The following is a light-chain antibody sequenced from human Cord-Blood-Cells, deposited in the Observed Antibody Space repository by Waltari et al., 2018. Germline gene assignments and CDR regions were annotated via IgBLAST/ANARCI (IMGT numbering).Light chain of an antibody. CDR1: QGISSY. CDR3: QQLNSYPLT. CDR2: AAS. J-gene: IGKJ4*01. Sequence: DIQLTPCPSFLAASVGYRFTITCRASQGISSYLAWYQQKPGKAPKLLIYAASTLQSGVPSRFSGSGSGTEFTLTISSLQPEDFATYYCQQLNSYPLTFGGGTKVEIK. V-gene: IGKV1-9*01.